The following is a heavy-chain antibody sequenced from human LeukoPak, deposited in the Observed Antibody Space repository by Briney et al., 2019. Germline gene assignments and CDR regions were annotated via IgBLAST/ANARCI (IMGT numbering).Heavy chain of an antibody. CDR3: ARGGSNYGSGGYRKFDP. J-gene: IGHJ5*02. CDR2: ISGYNGNT. D-gene: IGHD3-10*01. Sequence: ASVKVSCKASGNTFTNYGITWVRQAPGQGLEWMGWISGYNGNTNYARKLQGRVTMTTDTSTSTAYMELRSLRSDDTAVYYCARGGSNYGSGGYRKFDPWGQGTLVTVSS. V-gene: IGHV1-18*04. CDR1: GNTFTNYG.